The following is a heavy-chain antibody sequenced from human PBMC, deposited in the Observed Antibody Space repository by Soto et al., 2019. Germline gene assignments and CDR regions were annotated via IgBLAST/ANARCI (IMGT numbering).Heavy chain of an antibody. D-gene: IGHD3-22*01. V-gene: IGHV5-10-1*01. CDR2: IDPSDSYT. CDR3: ALIDYYYDSSGYSSYYYGMDV. J-gene: IGHJ6*02. CDR1: GYSFTGYW. Sequence: GESLKISCKGSGYSFTGYWISWVRQMPGKGLEWMGRIDPSDSYTNYSPSFQGHVTISADKSISTAYLQWSSLKASDTAMYYCALIDYYYDSSGYSSYYYGMDVWGQGTTVTVSS.